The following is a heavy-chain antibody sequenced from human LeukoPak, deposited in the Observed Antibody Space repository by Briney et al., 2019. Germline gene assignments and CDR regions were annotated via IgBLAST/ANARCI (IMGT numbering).Heavy chain of an antibody. CDR1: GYTFTSYD. Sequence: ASVKVSCEASGYTFTSYDINWVRRATGQGLEWMGWMNPNSGNTGYAQKFQGRVTMTRNTSISTAYMELSSLRSEDTAVYYCARQGGSYPTVDYWGQGTLVTVSS. CDR3: ARQGGSYPTVDY. V-gene: IGHV1-8*01. CDR2: MNPNSGNT. J-gene: IGHJ4*02. D-gene: IGHD1-26*01.